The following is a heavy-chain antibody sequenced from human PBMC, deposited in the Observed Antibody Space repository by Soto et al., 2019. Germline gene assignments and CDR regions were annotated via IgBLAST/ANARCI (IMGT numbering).Heavy chain of an antibody. CDR3: ARPAHDYGDLDY. CDR2: IWNDGSNK. J-gene: IGHJ4*02. D-gene: IGHD4-17*01. Sequence: QVQLVESGGGVVQPGRSLRLSCVVSGFSLSTYGMHWVRQAPGKGLKWVAVIWNDGSNKYYADSVKGRFTISRDTSKNTLYLQLNSLRAEDTALYYCARPAHDYGDLDYWGQGTLVTVSS. V-gene: IGHV3-33*01. CDR1: GFSLSTYG.